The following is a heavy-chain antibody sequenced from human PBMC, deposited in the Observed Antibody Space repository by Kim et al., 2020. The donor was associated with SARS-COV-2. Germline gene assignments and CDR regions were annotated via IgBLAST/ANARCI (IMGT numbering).Heavy chain of an antibody. V-gene: IGHV1-18*01. CDR1: GYSFNTYG. CDR2: SSPQNGNT. D-gene: IGHD1-1*01. Sequence: ASVKVSCQASGYSFNTYGIVWVRQTPGQGLEWMGWSSPQNGNTEYAQNLLGRVTMTTDTSTRTAYMELTDLTFDDTAVYYCARDAIGWETKNGGRGT. CDR3: ARDAIGWETKN. J-gene: IGHJ4*02.